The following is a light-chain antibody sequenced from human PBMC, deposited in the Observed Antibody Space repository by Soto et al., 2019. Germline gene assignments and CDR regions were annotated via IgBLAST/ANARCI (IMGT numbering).Light chain of an antibody. CDR1: QGISSY. CDR2: AAS. Sequence: DIQLTQSPSFLSASVGDRVTITCRASQGISSYLAWYQQKLGKAPKLLIYAASTLQSGVPSRFSGSGSGTEFTLTISSLQPEDFATYYCQQLNSYPQGFTFGPGTKVDIK. CDR3: QQLNSYPQGFT. V-gene: IGKV1-9*01. J-gene: IGKJ3*01.